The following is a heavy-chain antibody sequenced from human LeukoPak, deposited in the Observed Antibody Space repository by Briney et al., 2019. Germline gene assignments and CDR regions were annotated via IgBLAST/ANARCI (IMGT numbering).Heavy chain of an antibody. CDR1: GGSFSGYY. D-gene: IGHD3-10*01. Sequence: SETLSLTCAVYGGSFSGYYWSWIRQPPGKGLEWIGEINHSGSTNYNPSLKSRVTISVDTSKNQFSLKLSSVTAADTAAYYCARDPTDVFHDAFDIWGQGTMVTVSS. CDR3: ARDPTDVFHDAFDI. J-gene: IGHJ3*02. V-gene: IGHV4-34*01. CDR2: INHSGST.